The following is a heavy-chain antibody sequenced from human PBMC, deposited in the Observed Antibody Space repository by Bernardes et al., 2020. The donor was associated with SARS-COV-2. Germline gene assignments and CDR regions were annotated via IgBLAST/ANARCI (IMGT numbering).Heavy chain of an antibody. V-gene: IGHV3-7*01. CDR1: GLNFSGYC. D-gene: IGHD3-22*01. Sequence: GGSLRLSCAASGLNFSGYCLSWVRQAPGEGRGWVANIKQDGSEKYYVDSVKGRFTISRDNAKNSLYLQMNSLRAEDTAVYYCARAPRYSDSSSLNWFDPWGQGTLATVSS. CDR2: IKQDGSEK. CDR3: ARAPRYSDSSSLNWFDP. J-gene: IGHJ5*02.